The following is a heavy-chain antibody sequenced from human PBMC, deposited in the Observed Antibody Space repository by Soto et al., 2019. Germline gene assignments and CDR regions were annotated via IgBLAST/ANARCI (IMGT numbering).Heavy chain of an antibody. CDR3: ARDVAPEGDHRSDV. CDR1: GYMFTGYY. J-gene: IGHJ3*01. Sequence: ASVKVSCKASGYMFTGYYIHWVRQAPGQGLEWMGWINPNNGATNYAQRFQGRVTMTRDTSINTAYVELSGLTSEDTAMYYCARDVAPEGDHRSDVWAQGTMVTVSS. D-gene: IGHD2-2*01. V-gene: IGHV1-2*02. CDR2: INPNNGAT.